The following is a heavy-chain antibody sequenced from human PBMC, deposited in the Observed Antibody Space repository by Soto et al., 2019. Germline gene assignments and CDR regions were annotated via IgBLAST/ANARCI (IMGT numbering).Heavy chain of an antibody. Sequence: QVQLVQSGAEVKKPGSSVKVSCKASGGPLSTYAINWVRQARGQRLEWVGGIIPIVGAANYREALQGRLTITADMSASTVYMELSSLRSEDTAVYFCAREMTTVTPEYSYNYFGMDVWGQGTTVTVSS. CDR3: AREMTTVTPEYSYNYFGMDV. V-gene: IGHV1-69*06. D-gene: IGHD4-4*01. J-gene: IGHJ6*02. CDR2: IIPIVGAA. CDR1: GGPLSTYA.